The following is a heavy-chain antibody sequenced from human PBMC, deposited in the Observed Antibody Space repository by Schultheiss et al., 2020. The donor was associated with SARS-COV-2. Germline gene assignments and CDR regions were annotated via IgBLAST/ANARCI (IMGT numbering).Heavy chain of an antibody. J-gene: IGHJ5*02. Sequence: SETLSLTCAVSGGSISSSNWWSWVRQPPGKGLEWIGEIYHTGSTFYNPSLKSRVTISVDTSKNQFSLKLSSVTAADTAVYYCARRRNDNGENWFDPWGQGTLVTVSS. CDR2: IYHTGST. CDR3: ARRRNDNGENWFDP. CDR1: GGSISSSNW. V-gene: IGHV4-4*02. D-gene: IGHD1-1*01.